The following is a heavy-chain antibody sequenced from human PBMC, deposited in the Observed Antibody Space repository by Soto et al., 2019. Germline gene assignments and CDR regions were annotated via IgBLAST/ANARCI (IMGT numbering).Heavy chain of an antibody. CDR3: ARDNSYGSGSYYDAFDI. J-gene: IGHJ3*02. D-gene: IGHD3-10*01. CDR2: IWYDGSNK. Sequence: GGSLRLSCAASGFTFSSYGMHWVRQAPGKGLEWVAVIWYDGSNKYYADSVKGRFTISRDNSKNTLYLQMNSLRAEDTAVYYCARDNSYGSGSYYDAFDIWGQGTMVTVSS. V-gene: IGHV3-33*01. CDR1: GFTFSSYG.